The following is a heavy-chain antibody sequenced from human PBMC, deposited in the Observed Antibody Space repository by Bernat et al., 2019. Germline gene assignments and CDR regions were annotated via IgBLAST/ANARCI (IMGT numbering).Heavy chain of an antibody. V-gene: IGHV4-34*02. CDR3: ARGGVDNSNYGGLFDS. CDR2: INHSGST. Sequence: QVQLQQWGAGLLKPSETLSLTCAVSDGAFSTYYWGWIRQPPGKGLEWIGEINHSGSTNYNPSLKGRVTMSVDTSRNRFSLKLSSVTAADSAIYFCARGGVDNSNYGGLFDSWGQGTLLTVSS. J-gene: IGHJ4*02. CDR1: DGAFSTYY. D-gene: IGHD4-4*01.